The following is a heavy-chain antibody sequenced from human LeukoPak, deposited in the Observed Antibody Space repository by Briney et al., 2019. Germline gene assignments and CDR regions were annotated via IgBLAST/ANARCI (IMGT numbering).Heavy chain of an antibody. Sequence: KPSETLSLTCTVSGGSISSYYWSWIRQPPGKGLEWIGYIYYSGSTNYNPSLKSRVTISVDTSKNQFSLKLSSVTAADTAVYYCARTIYDFWSGYFDYWGQGTLVTVSS. CDR3: ARTIYDFWSGYFDY. CDR1: GGSISSYY. D-gene: IGHD3-3*01. CDR2: IYYSGST. J-gene: IGHJ4*02. V-gene: IGHV4-59*01.